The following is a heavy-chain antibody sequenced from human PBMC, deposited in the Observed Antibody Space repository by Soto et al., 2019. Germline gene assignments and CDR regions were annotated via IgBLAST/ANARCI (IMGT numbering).Heavy chain of an antibody. Sequence: VQLVQSGAEVKKPGSSVKLSCKASGGTFNRYTISWVRQAPGQGLEWMGEIIPIFGTANYAQKFQGRVAIIADESTSADYMEQRSLKSEDTAVYYCALWGFRDGNNSKYNYSDMDVWGQGTTVTVSS. J-gene: IGHJ6*02. CDR1: GGTFNRYT. V-gene: IGHV1-69*01. D-gene: IGHD1-1*01. CDR3: ALWGFRDGNNSKYNYSDMDV. CDR2: IIPIFGTA.